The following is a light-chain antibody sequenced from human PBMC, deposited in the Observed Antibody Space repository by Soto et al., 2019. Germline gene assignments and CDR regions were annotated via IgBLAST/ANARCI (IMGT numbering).Light chain of an antibody. CDR3: QQYKSFSLT. CDR1: QSVSSSY. J-gene: IGKJ4*01. CDR2: GAS. Sequence: EIVMTQSPATLSLSPGERATLSCRASQSVSSSYLSWYQQKPGQAPRLLIYGASTRATGIPARFSGSGSGTDFTLTISSLQPDDFATYYCQQYKSFSLTFGGGTRVEVK. V-gene: IGKV3D-7*01.